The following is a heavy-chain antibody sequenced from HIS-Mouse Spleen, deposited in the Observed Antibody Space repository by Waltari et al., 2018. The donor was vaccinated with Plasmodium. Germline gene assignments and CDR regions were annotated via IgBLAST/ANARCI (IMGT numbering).Heavy chain of an antibody. CDR3: AREDILTAYYNDYWYFDL. CDR1: GFTFSSYS. D-gene: IGHD3-9*01. Sequence: PGGSLRLSCAASGFTFSSYSMNWVRQAPGKGLEWVSSISSSSSYIYYADSVKGRFTISRDNAKNSLYLQMNSLRAEDTAVYYCAREDILTAYYNDYWYFDLWGRGTLVTVSS. J-gene: IGHJ2*01. V-gene: IGHV3-21*01. CDR2: ISSSSSYI.